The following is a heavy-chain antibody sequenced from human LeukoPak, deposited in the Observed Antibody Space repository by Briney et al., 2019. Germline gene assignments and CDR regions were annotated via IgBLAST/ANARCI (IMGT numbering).Heavy chain of an antibody. D-gene: IGHD1-7*01. J-gene: IGHJ4*02. V-gene: IGHV3-48*03. CDR3: ARELSGTTSYYFDY. Sequence: GGSLRLSCAASGFTFSSYEMNWVRQAPGKGLEWVSYISTSGNTRYYADSVKGRFTISRDNAKNSLYLQMNSLRVEDTAVYYCARELSGTTSYYFDYWGQGTMVTVSS. CDR2: ISTSGNTR. CDR1: GFTFSSYE.